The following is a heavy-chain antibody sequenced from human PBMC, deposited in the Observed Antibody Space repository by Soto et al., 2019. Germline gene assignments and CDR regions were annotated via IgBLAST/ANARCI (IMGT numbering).Heavy chain of an antibody. D-gene: IGHD6-6*01. V-gene: IGHV4-31*03. CDR2: IYYSGST. Sequence: SETLSLTCTVSDGSISSGGYYWSWISQHPGKSLEWIGYIYYSGSTYYNPSLKSRVTISVDTSKNQFSLKLSSVTAADTAVYYCAYSSSSAIDYWGQGTLVTVSS. J-gene: IGHJ4*02. CDR3: AYSSSSAIDY. CDR1: DGSISSGGYY.